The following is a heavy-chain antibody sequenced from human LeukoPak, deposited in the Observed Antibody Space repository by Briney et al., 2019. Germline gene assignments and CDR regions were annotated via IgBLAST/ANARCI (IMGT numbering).Heavy chain of an antibody. D-gene: IGHD1-7*01. Sequence: SETLSLTCAVYGGSFRGYYWSWIRQPPGKGLEWIGEINHSGSTNYNPSLKSRVTISVDTSKNQFSLKLSSVTAADTAVYYCARKLELRYENWFDPWGQGTLVTVSS. V-gene: IGHV4-34*01. CDR1: GGSFRGYY. CDR3: ARKLELRYENWFDP. CDR2: INHSGST. J-gene: IGHJ5*02.